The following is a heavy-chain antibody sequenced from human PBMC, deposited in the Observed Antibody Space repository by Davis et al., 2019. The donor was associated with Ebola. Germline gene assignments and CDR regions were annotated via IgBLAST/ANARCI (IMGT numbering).Heavy chain of an antibody. D-gene: IGHD1-1*01. J-gene: IGHJ6*02. CDR2: INHSGST. CDR1: GGSFSGYY. Sequence: MPSETLSLTCAVYGGSFSGYYWSWIRQPPGKGLEWIGEINHSGSTNYNPSLKSRVTISVDTSKNQFSLKLSSVTAADTAVYYCARVKSWERGLYYYYGMDVWGQGTTVTVPS. V-gene: IGHV4-34*01. CDR3: ARVKSWERGLYYYYGMDV.